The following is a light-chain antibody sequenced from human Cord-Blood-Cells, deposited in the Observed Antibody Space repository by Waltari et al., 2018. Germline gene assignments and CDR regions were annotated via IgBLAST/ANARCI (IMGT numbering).Light chain of an antibody. CDR3: CSYAGSSTFKVV. V-gene: IGLV2-23*02. Sequence: QSALTQPASASGSPRQSITISCTGPSRDVGSSNLVSWYQQHPGKAPKLMIYEVSKRPSGVSNRFSGSKSGNTASLTISGLQAEDEADYYCCSYAGSSTFKVVFGGGTKLTVL. J-gene: IGLJ2*01. CDR1: SRDVGSSNL. CDR2: EVS.